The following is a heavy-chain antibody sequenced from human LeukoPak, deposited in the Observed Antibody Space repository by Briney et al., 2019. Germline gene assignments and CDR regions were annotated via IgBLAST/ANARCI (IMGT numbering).Heavy chain of an antibody. CDR2: ISPYNDNT. CDR3: TIVHLAADGSDAFDI. J-gene: IGHJ3*02. Sequence: GASVKVSCKASGYIFTRTGINWVRQTPGQGLEWMGWISPYNDNTKYAQKLQGRVTMTTDTSTTTAYMDLRSLRSDDTAVYYCTIVHLAADGSDAFDIWGQGTMVTVSS. D-gene: IGHD6-13*01. V-gene: IGHV1-18*04. CDR1: GYIFTRTG.